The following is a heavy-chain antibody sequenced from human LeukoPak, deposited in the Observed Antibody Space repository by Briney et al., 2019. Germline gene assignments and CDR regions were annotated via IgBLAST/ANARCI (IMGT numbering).Heavy chain of an antibody. Sequence: GGSLRLSCAASGFTFSSCAMTWVRQAPGKGLEWVSGISGSGGSTYYADSVKGRFTISRDNSKNTLYLQMNSLRTEDTAVYYCAKGSYSSGWYESDYWGQGTLVTVSS. V-gene: IGHV3-23*01. CDR3: AKGSYSSGWYESDY. CDR2: ISGSGGST. D-gene: IGHD6-19*01. J-gene: IGHJ4*02. CDR1: GFTFSSCA.